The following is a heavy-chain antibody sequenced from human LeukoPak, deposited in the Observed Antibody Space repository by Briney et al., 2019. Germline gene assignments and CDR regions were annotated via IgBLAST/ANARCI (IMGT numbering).Heavy chain of an antibody. D-gene: IGHD2-2*01. CDR3: ARGPYCSSTSCYFPFDY. CDR1: GGSFSGYY. J-gene: IGHJ4*02. V-gene: IGHV4-34*01. Sequence: KTSETLSLTCAVYGGSFSGYYWSWIRQPPGKGLEWIGEINHSGSTNYNPSLKSRVTISVDTSKNQFSLKLSSVTAADTAVYYCARGPYCSSTSCYFPFDYWGQGTLSPSPQ. CDR2: INHSGST.